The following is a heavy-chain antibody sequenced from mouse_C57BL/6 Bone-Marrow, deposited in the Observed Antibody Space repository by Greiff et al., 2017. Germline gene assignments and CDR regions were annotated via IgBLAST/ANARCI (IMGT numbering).Heavy chain of an antibody. CDR1: GYTFTSYD. V-gene: IGHV1-85*01. Sequence: QVQLKQSGPELVKPGASVKLSCKASGYTFTSYDINWVKQRPGQGLEWIGWIYPRDGSTKYNEKFKGKATLTVDTSASTAYMELHSLRSEDSAVYFGARVEFDGSSVDWYFDVWGTGTTVTVSS. D-gene: IGHD1-1*01. J-gene: IGHJ1*03. CDR3: ARVEFDGSSVDWYFDV. CDR2: IYPRDGST.